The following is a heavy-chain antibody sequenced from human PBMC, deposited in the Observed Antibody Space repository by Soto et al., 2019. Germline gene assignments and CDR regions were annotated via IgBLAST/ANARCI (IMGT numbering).Heavy chain of an antibody. CDR2: ISGSGGST. CDR3: AKHPYYDFWSGQKGVDEGDNWFDP. Sequence: GGSLRLSCAASGFTFSSYAMSWVRQAPGKGLEWVSAISGSGGSTYYADSVKGRFTISRDNSKNTLYLQMNSLRAEDTAVYYCAKHPYYDFWSGQKGVDEGDNWFDPWGQGTLVTVSS. D-gene: IGHD3-3*01. V-gene: IGHV3-23*01. CDR1: GFTFSSYA. J-gene: IGHJ5*02.